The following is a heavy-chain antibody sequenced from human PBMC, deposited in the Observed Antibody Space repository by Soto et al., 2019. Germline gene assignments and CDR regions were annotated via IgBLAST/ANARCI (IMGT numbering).Heavy chain of an antibody. V-gene: IGHV4-59*01. CDR2: IYYSGST. CDR1: GGSISSYY. D-gene: IGHD6-13*01. CDR3: ARDERIAAANYYYYYGMDV. Sequence: SETLSLTCTVSGGSISSYYWSWIRQPPGKGLEWIGYIYYSGSTNYNPSLKSRVTISVDTSKNQFSLKLSSVTAADTAVYYCARDERIAAANYYYYYGMDVWGQGTTVTVSS. J-gene: IGHJ6*02.